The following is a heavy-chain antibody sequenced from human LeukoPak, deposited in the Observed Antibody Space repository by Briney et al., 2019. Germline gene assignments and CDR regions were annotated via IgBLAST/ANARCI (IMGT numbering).Heavy chain of an antibody. D-gene: IGHD3-10*01. CDR1: GGSFSGYY. CDR3: ARRKVRGVISFRLYNWFDP. J-gene: IGHJ5*02. V-gene: IGHV4-34*01. CDR2: INHSGST. Sequence: SETLSLTCAVYGGSFSGYYWSWIRQPPGKGLEWIGEINHSGSTNYNPSLKSRVTISVDTSKNQFSLKLSSVTAADTAVYYCARRKVRGVISFRLYNWFDPWGQGTLVTVSS.